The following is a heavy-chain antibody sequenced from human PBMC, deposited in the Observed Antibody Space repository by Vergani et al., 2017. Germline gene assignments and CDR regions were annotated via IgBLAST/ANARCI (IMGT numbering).Heavy chain of an antibody. D-gene: IGHD1-1*01. J-gene: IGHJ1*01. CDR2: ISYDGTQK. CDR3: ATKSCGTPGCQIGYFRE. V-gene: IGHV3-30*03. Sequence: QVHLVESGGGVVQPGRSLRLSCVVSGFTSSYYGMHWVRQAAGKGLEGVAVISYDGTQKYYADSVKGRFTISRDNSKSTLYLQMNSLRTEDTAVYYCATKSCGTPGCQIGYFREWGQGTLVTVSS. CDR1: GFTSSYYG.